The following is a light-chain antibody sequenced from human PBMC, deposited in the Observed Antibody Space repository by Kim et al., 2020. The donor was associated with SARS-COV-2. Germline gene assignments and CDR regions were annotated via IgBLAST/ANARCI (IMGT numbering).Light chain of an antibody. CDR2: DAS. V-gene: IGKV3-11*01. Sequence: ALAPGERATLSGRASQSVSSYLAWYQQKPGQAPRLLIYDASNRATGIPARFSGSGSGTDFTLTISSLEPEDFAVYYCQQRSNWWTFGQGTKVDIK. CDR1: QSVSSY. CDR3: QQRSNWWT. J-gene: IGKJ1*01.